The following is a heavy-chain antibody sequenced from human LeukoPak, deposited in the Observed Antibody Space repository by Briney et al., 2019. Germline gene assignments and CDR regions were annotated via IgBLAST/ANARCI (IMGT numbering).Heavy chain of an antibody. Sequence: GGSVKVSCKASGGTFSSYAISWVRQAPGQGLEWMGGIIPIFGTANYAQKFQGRVTITADESTSTAYMELSSLRSEDTAVYYCARVYYDSSGYLYYFDYWGQGTLVTVSS. CDR3: ARVYYDSSGYLYYFDY. D-gene: IGHD3-22*01. CDR1: GGTFSSYA. J-gene: IGHJ4*02. CDR2: IIPIFGTA. V-gene: IGHV1-69*01.